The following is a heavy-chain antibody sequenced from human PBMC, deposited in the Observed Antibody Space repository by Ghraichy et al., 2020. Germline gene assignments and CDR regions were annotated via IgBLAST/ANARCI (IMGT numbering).Heavy chain of an antibody. CDR2: ISSSSSYI. CDR3: ARAPNQLLLEGWFDP. Sequence: GGSLRLSCAASGFTFSSYSMNWVRQAPGKGLEWVSSISSSSSYIYYADSVKGRFTISRDNAKNSLYLQMNSLRAEDTAVYYCARAPNQLLLEGWFDPWGQGTLVTVSS. CDR1: GFTFSSYS. J-gene: IGHJ5*02. V-gene: IGHV3-21*01. D-gene: IGHD2-2*01.